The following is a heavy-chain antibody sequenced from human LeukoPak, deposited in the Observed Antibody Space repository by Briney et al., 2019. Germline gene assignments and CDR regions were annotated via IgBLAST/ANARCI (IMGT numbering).Heavy chain of an antibody. D-gene: IGHD3-9*01. J-gene: IGHJ3*02. CDR3: ASLTNGDILTGLDAFDI. Sequence: GGSLRLSCAASGFTVSSYWMSWVRQAPGKGLEWVANIKQDGSAKYYVDSVKGRFTISRDNAKNALYLQMNSLRAEDTAVYYCASLTNGDILTGLDAFDIWGQGTMVTVSS. V-gene: IGHV3-7*01. CDR2: IKQDGSAK. CDR1: GFTVSSYW.